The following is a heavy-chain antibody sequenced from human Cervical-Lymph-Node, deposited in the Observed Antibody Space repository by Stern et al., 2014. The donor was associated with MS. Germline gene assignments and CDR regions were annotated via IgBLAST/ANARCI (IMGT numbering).Heavy chain of an antibody. Sequence: EVQLVESGGGLVKPGGSLRLSCAASGFTFSNAWMSWVRQAPGKGLEWVGRIKSKTDGGTTDYAAPVKGRFTISRDDSKNTLYLQMNSLKTEDTAVYYCLGWFGEFLTYYYYGMDVWGQGTTVTVSS. J-gene: IGHJ6*02. CDR2: IKSKTDGGTT. D-gene: IGHD3-10*01. V-gene: IGHV3-15*01. CDR1: GFTFSNAW. CDR3: LGWFGEFLTYYYYGMDV.